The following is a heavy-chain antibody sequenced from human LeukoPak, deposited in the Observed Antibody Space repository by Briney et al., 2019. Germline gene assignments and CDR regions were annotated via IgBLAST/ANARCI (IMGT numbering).Heavy chain of an antibody. D-gene: IGHD2-2*02. Sequence: GGSLRLSCAASGFTFSSYDMHWVRQATGKGLEWVSDIGTAGDTYYPGSVKGRFTISRENAKNSLYLQTNSLRAGDTAVYYCARGGGYCSSTSCYKGSYYYYGMDVWGQGTTVTVSS. CDR1: GFTFSSYD. CDR3: ARGGGYCSSTSCYKGSYYYYGMDV. V-gene: IGHV3-13*01. J-gene: IGHJ6*02. CDR2: IGTAGDT.